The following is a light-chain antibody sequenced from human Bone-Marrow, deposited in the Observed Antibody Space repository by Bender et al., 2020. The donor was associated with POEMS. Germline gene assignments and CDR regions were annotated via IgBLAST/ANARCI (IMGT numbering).Light chain of an antibody. V-gene: IGLV2-11*01. CDR2: DGT. CDR1: SSYVGVSEY. CDR3: CSSAGRSYV. Sequence: QSALTQPRSVSGSPGQSVTISCTGTSSYVGVSEYVSWYQQYPGKAPKLIIYDGTKRPSGVPDRFSASKSGNTASLTISGLQAADEADYYCCSSAGRSYVFGTGTKVTVL. J-gene: IGLJ1*01.